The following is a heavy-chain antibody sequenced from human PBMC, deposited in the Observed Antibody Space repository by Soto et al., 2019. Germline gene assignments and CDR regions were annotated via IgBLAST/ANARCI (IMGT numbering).Heavy chain of an antibody. Sequence: VQLQESGPGLVEPSGTLSLTCTASSGSFGSGIWWSWVRQPPGKGLEWIGELYHTGNTNYNPSLKSRLTMSVDESKNQFSLSLSSVTAADTAVYYCAGAARLSPSDFWVRGTLVTVSS. CDR1: SGSFGSGIW. V-gene: IGHV4-4*02. CDR3: AGAARLSPSDF. J-gene: IGHJ4*02. D-gene: IGHD6-6*01. CDR2: LYHTGNT.